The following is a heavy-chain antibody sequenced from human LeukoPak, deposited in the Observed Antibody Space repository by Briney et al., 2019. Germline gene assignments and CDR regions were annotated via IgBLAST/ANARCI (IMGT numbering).Heavy chain of an antibody. D-gene: IGHD2-15*01. CDR1: GFTFSSYA. J-gene: IGHJ6*02. V-gene: IGHV3-53*01. Sequence: PGGSLRLSCAASGFTFSSYAMSWVRQAPGKGLEWVSVIYSGGSTYYADSVKGRFTISRDNSKNTLYLQMNSLRAEDTAVYYCATCSGGSCYRDYYYYYYGMDVWGQGTTVTVSS. CDR3: ATCSGGSCYRDYYYYYYGMDV. CDR2: IYSGGST.